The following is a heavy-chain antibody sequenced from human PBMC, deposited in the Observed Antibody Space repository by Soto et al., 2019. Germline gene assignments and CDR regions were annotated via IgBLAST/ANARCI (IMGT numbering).Heavy chain of an antibody. J-gene: IGHJ4*02. CDR3: ARQRCTNGVCPTAFDY. Sequence: EVQLVQSGAEVKKPGESLKISCKGSGYSFTSYWIGWVRQMPGKGLEWMGIIYPGDSDTRYSPSFQGQVTISADKSISTAYLQWSSLKASDTAMYYCARQRCTNGVCPTAFDYWGQGTLVTVSS. D-gene: IGHD2-8*01. V-gene: IGHV5-51*01. CDR2: IYPGDSDT. CDR1: GYSFTSYW.